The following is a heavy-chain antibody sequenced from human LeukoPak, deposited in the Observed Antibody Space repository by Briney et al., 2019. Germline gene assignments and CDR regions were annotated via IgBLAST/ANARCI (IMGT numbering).Heavy chain of an antibody. CDR2: IIPIFGTA. J-gene: IGHJ4*02. D-gene: IGHD5-18*01. Sequence: ASEKVFCKSSVDTFSIYSIIWVRQAPGQGLERMRGIIPIFGTANYAQKFQGRVTITTDESTSTAYMELSSLRSEDTAVYYCATGSGYSYVTDYWGQGTLVTVSS. CDR3: ATGSGYSYVTDY. CDR1: VDTFSIYS. V-gene: IGHV1-69*05.